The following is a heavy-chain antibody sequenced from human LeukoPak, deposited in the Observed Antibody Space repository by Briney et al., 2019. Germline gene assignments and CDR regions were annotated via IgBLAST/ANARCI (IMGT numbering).Heavy chain of an antibody. J-gene: IGHJ6*02. CDR2: IYSGGST. CDR1: GFTFSSYA. CDR3: ARLPIDYFYYYGMDV. Sequence: GGSLRLSCAASGFTFSSYAMHWVRQAPGKGLEWVSVIYSGGSTYYADSVKGRFTISRDNSKNTLYLQMNSLRAEDTAVYYCARLPIDYFYYYGMDVWGQGTTVTVSS. V-gene: IGHV3-53*01.